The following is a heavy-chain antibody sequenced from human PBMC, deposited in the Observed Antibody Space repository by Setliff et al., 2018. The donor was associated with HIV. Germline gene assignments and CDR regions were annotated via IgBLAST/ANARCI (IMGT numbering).Heavy chain of an antibody. J-gene: IGHJ6*03. Sequence: GGSLRLSCAASGFTLDDYGMSWVRQAPGKGLEWVSCINWNGGSTGYAASVKGRFPISRDNAKNSLYLQMNSLRAEDTAVYYCARGSGGSREYYYYYMDVWGKGTTVTVSS. D-gene: IGHD2-15*01. CDR2: INWNGGST. CDR1: GFTLDDYG. V-gene: IGHV3-20*04. CDR3: ARGSGGSREYYYYYMDV.